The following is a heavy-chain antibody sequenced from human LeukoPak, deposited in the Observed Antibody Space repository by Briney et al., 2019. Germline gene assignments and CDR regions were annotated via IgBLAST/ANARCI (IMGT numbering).Heavy chain of an antibody. D-gene: IGHD1-26*01. CDR3: ARERYSGSYSGGYYFDY. Sequence: SETLSLTCTVSGGSISSYYWSWIRQPPGKGLEWIGYIYYSGSTNYNPSLKSRVTISVDTSKNQFSLKLSSVTAADTAVYYCARERYSGSYSGGYYFDYWGQGTLVTVSS. J-gene: IGHJ4*02. V-gene: IGHV4-59*01. CDR2: IYYSGST. CDR1: GGSISSYY.